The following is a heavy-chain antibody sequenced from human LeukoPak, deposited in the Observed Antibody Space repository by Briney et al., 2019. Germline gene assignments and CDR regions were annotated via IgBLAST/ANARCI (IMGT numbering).Heavy chain of an antibody. CDR1: GGSISSSSYY. J-gene: IGHJ4*02. CDR3: ARSIPAPKQFDY. V-gene: IGHV4-39*07. CDR2: IYYSGST. D-gene: IGHD2-2*01. Sequence: SETLSLTCTVSGGSISSSSYYWGWIRQPPGKGLEWIGSIYYSGSTYYNPSLKSRVTISVDTSKNQFSLKLNSVTAADTAVYYCARSIPAPKQFDYWGQGTLVTVSS.